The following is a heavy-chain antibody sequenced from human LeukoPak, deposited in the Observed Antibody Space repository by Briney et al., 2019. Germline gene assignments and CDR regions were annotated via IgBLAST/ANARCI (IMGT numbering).Heavy chain of an antibody. Sequence: PSETLSLTCTVSGGSISSSSYYWGWIRQPPGKGLEWIGSIYYSGSTYYNPSLKSRVTISVDTSKNQFSLKLSSVTAADTAVYYCARSVGGYSYLTYYFDYWGQGTLVTVSS. CDR2: IYYSGST. J-gene: IGHJ4*02. V-gene: IGHV4-39*07. CDR1: GGSISSSSYY. D-gene: IGHD5-18*01. CDR3: ARSVGGYSYLTYYFDY.